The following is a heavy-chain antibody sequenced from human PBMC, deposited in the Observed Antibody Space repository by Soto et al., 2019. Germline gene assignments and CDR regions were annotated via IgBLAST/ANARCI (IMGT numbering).Heavy chain of an antibody. D-gene: IGHD2-15*01. CDR3: ARVCSGGTCLDY. J-gene: IGHJ4*02. V-gene: IGHV4-39*01. CDR1: GGSSSSNC. Sequence: QLQLQESGPGLVKPSETLSLTCTVSGGSSSSNCWGWVRQPPGEGLEWIGSICYSGSTYYNPSLKSRVTISVDTSKNQLSLRLSSVTAADTAIYFCARVCSGGTCLDYWGQGTLVTVSS. CDR2: ICYSGST.